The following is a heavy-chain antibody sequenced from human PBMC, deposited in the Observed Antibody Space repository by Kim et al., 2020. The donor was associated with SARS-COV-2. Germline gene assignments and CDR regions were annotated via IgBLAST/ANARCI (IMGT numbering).Heavy chain of an antibody. J-gene: IGHJ4*02. CDR1: GFTFSNYA. CDR2: ITGDGGRT. V-gene: IGHV3-64*01. CDR3: ARELGYSYGYSFDY. D-gene: IGHD5-18*01. Sequence: GGSLRLSCAASGFTFSNYAMHWVRQAPGKGLEFVSFITGDGGRTSYANSVKGRFTISRDNSKNTLYLQMGSLRSEDMAVYYCARELGYSYGYSFDYWGQGTLVTVSP.